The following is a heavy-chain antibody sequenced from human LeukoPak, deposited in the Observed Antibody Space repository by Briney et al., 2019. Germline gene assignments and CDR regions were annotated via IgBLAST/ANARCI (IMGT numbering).Heavy chain of an antibody. CDR3: ARDRSLYSSTWYVPRDGFDI. D-gene: IGHD6-13*01. J-gene: IGHJ3*02. Sequence: ASAKVSCKVSGYTLTELSMHWVRQAPGKGLEWMGGFDPEDGETIYAQKFQGRVTMTEDTSTDTAYMELSSLRSEDTAVYYCARDRSLYSSTWYVPRDGFDIWGQGTMVTVSS. V-gene: IGHV1-24*01. CDR2: FDPEDGET. CDR1: GYTLTELS.